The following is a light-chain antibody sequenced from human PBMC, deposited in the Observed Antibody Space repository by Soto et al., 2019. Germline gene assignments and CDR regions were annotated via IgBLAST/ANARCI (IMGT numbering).Light chain of an antibody. V-gene: IGLV1-44*01. CDR3: AAWDDRLNGYV. J-gene: IGLJ1*01. CDR1: SSNIESNT. CDR2: SND. Sequence: QSVLTQPPSASGTPGQRVTISCSGSSSNIESNTVTWYQQLPGTAPKLVIYSNDDRPSGVPARFSGSTSGTSASLAISGLQSEDEADYYCAAWDDRLNGYVFGGGTRSPS.